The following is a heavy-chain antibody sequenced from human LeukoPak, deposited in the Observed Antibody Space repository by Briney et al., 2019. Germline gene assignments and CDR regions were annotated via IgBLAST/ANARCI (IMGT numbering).Heavy chain of an antibody. D-gene: IGHD3-10*01. CDR3: ARVGSGSYYYRDGMDV. V-gene: IGHV3-30-3*01. CDR1: GFTFSSYA. J-gene: IGHJ6*02. CDR2: ISYDGSNK. Sequence: GGSLRLSCAASGFTFSSYAMHWVRQAPGKGLEWVAVISYDGSNKYYADSVKGRFTISRDNSKNTLYLQMNSLRAEDTAVYYCARVGSGSYYYRDGMDVWGQGTTVTVSS.